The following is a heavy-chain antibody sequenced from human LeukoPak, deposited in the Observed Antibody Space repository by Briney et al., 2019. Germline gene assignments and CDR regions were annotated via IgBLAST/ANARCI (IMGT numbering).Heavy chain of an antibody. CDR2: IYYSGST. J-gene: IGHJ4*02. Sequence: SETLSLTCTVSGGSISSYYWSWVRQPPGKGLEWIGNIYYSGSTYYNPSLKSRVTISVDTSKNQFPLKLSSVTAADTAVYYCARGRIAVAGTLFDYWGQGTLVTVSS. V-gene: IGHV4-59*12. CDR1: GGSISSYY. D-gene: IGHD6-19*01. CDR3: ARGRIAVAGTLFDY.